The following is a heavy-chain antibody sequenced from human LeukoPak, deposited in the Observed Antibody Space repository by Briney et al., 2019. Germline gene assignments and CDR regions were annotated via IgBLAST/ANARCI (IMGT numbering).Heavy chain of an antibody. J-gene: IGHJ4*02. D-gene: IGHD3-10*01. Sequence: GGSLRLSCAASGFTFSNAWMSWVRQAPGKGLEWVGRIKSKTDGGTIDYAAPVKGRFTISRDDSKNTLYLQMNSLKTEDTAVYYCTTFVVRGVIRPDYWGQGTLVTVSS. CDR2: IKSKTDGGTI. CDR3: TTFVVRGVIRPDY. V-gene: IGHV3-15*01. CDR1: GFTFSNAW.